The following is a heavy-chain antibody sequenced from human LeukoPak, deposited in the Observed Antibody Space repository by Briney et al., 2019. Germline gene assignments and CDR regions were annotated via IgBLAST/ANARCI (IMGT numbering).Heavy chain of an antibody. CDR1: GGSISAYY. V-gene: IGHV4-4*07. CDR2: IYTSGST. D-gene: IGHD4-17*01. Sequence: SETLSLTCTVSGGSISAYYWSWIRQPAGKGLEWIGRIYTSGSTTYNPSLKSRVTMSVDTSKSQFSLNLMSVTAADTAVYYCTRDTGTTGEVKFDPWGQGTLVTVSS. J-gene: IGHJ5*02. CDR3: TRDTGTTGEVKFDP.